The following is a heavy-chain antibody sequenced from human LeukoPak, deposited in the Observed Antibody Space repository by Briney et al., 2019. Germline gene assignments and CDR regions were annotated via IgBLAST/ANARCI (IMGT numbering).Heavy chain of an antibody. V-gene: IGHV3-21*01. CDR3: ARARSGSHYSGFDY. CDR2: ISSSSSYI. D-gene: IGHD1-26*01. J-gene: IGHJ4*02. Sequence: PGGSLRLSCAASGFTFSSYSMNWVRQAPGKGLEWVSSISSSSSYIYYADSVKGRFTISRDNAKNSLYLQMNSLRAEDTAVYYCARARSGSHYSGFDYWGQGTLVTVSS. CDR1: GFTFSSYS.